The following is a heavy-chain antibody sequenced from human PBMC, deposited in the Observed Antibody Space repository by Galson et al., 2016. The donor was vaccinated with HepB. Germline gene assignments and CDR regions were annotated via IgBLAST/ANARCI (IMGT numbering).Heavy chain of an antibody. CDR2: ISYDGSNK. D-gene: IGHD2-15*01. Sequence: SLRLSCAASGFTFNRHAMHWVRQAPGKGLEWMAVISYDGSNKYHGDSVKGRFTISRDNSNNTVYLQMNSLRPEDTALYYCAKEYCSGDICFSGTFDYWGQGSPVTVAS. V-gene: IGHV3-30-3*01. J-gene: IGHJ4*02. CDR1: GFTFNRHA. CDR3: AKEYCSGDICFSGTFDY.